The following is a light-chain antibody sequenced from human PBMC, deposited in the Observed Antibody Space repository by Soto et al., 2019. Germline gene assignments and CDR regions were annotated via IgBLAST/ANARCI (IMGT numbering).Light chain of an antibody. J-gene: IGKJ4*01. CDR3: QQYNDWPPELT. V-gene: IGKV3-15*01. CDR1: QSVSSN. Sequence: EIMMTQSPATLSVSPGERATLSCWASQSVSSNLAWYQQRPGQATRLLIYGASTRAAGIPARFSGSGSGTDFTLTISVLQSEDSAVYYCQQYNDWPPELTFGGGTEVEIK. CDR2: GAS.